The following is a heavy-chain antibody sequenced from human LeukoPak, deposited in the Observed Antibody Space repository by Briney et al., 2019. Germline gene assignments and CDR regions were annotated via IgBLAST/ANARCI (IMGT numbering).Heavy chain of an antibody. V-gene: IGHV3-7*02. Sequence: GGSLRLSCAASGFSFSSYWMSWVRQAPGKGLEWVANIKQDGSKKYYVDSVKGRFTISRDNSKNTLFLQMNSLRAEDTAVYYCARPLIRGNYYDSSGYYTGFGHWGQGTLVTVSS. CDR2: IKQDGSKK. CDR1: GFSFSSYW. J-gene: IGHJ4*02. D-gene: IGHD3-22*01. CDR3: ARPLIRGNYYDSSGYYTGFGH.